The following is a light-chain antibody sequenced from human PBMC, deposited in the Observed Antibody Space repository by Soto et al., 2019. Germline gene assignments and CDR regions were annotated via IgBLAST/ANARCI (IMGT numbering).Light chain of an antibody. CDR1: QSVSSY. J-gene: IGKJ4*01. CDR3: HQGSNWLT. CDR2: DAS. V-gene: IGKV3-11*01. Sequence: EIVFTQSPATLSLSPGERATLSCRASQSVSSYLAWYQQKPGQAPRLLISDASNRATGIPARFSGSGSGTDFALTISSLEPEDFAAYYCHQGSNWLTFGGGTKVEIK.